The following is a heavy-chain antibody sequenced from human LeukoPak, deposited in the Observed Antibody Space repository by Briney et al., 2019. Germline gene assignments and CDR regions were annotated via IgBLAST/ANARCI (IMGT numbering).Heavy chain of an antibody. CDR1: GFTFSSYG. CDR3: AIRFNWGSLGTPDY. V-gene: IGHV3-30*12. J-gene: IGHJ4*02. CDR2: ISYDGCNK. D-gene: IGHD7-27*01. Sequence: GGSLRLSCAASGFTFSSYGMHWVRQAPGKGLEWVAVISYDGCNKYYADSVKGRFTISRDNSKNTLYLQMNSLRAEDTAVYYCAIRFNWGSLGTPDYWGQGTLVTVSS.